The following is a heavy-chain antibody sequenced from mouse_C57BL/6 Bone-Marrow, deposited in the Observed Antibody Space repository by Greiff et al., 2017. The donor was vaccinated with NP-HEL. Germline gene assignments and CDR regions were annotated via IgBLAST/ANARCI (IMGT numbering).Heavy chain of an antibody. Sequence: EVQLQQSGPELVKPGASVKMSCKASGYTFTDYNMHWVKQSHGKSLEWIGYINPNNGGTSYNQKFKGKATLTVNKSSSTAYMELRSLTSEDSAVYYCARYPYYGNYVRDYWGQGTTLTVSS. J-gene: IGHJ2*01. V-gene: IGHV1-22*01. D-gene: IGHD2-10*01. CDR3: ARYPYYGNYVRDY. CDR1: GYTFTDYN. CDR2: INPNNGGT.